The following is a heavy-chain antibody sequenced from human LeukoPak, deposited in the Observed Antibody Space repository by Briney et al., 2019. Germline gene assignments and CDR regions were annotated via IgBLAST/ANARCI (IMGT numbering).Heavy chain of an antibody. V-gene: IGHV3-33*01. J-gene: IGHJ4*02. Sequence: GGSLKLSCAASGFTFSNYGMNWVRQAPGKGLEWVAVIWYDGSNDHYADSVRGRFTISRDNSKNTLYLQMNSLRAEDTAVYYCARDSPPMVRGGDYWGQGTLVTVSS. CDR1: GFTFSNYG. CDR2: IWYDGSND. CDR3: ARDSPPMVRGGDY. D-gene: IGHD3-10*01.